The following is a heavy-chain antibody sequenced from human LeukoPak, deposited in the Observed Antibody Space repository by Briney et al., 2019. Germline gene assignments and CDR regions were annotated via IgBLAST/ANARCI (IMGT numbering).Heavy chain of an antibody. D-gene: IGHD6-25*01. J-gene: IGHJ4*02. CDR1: GYTFTSYA. CDR2: INAGNGNT. Sequence: ASVTVSCKASGYTFTSYAMHWVRQAPGQRLEWMGWINAGNGNTKYSQKFQGRVTITRDTSASTAYMELSSLRSEDTAVYYCARDSYLDYSSGSGFNYWGQGTLVTVSS. CDR3: ARDSYLDYSSGSGFNY. V-gene: IGHV1-3*01.